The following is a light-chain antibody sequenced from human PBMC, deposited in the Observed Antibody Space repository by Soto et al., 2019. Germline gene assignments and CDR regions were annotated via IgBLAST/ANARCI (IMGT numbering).Light chain of an antibody. Sequence: EIVLTQSPGTLSLSPGERATLACGASQIVSDNFLAWYQQKPGQAPRLLIYDASIRATGIPPRFSGSGSGTDFTLTISGLEPEDFAVYYCQQRTKWPPITFGQGTRLEIK. J-gene: IGKJ5*01. CDR2: DAS. CDR3: QQRTKWPPIT. V-gene: IGKV3-11*01. CDR1: QIVSDNF.